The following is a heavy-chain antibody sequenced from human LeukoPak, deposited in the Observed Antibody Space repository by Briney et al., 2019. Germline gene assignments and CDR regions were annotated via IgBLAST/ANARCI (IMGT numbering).Heavy chain of an antibody. D-gene: IGHD5-12*01. CDR3: ARDRIVATLNAYYYYGMDV. CDR2: IYSGGST. V-gene: IGHV3-53*04. CDR1: GFTVSSNY. J-gene: IGHJ6*02. Sequence: GGSLRLSCAASGFTVSSNYMSWVRQAPGKGLEWVSVIYSGGSTYYADSVKGRFTISRHNSKNTLYLQMNSLRAEDTAVYYCARDRIVATLNAYYYYGMDVWGQGTTVTVSS.